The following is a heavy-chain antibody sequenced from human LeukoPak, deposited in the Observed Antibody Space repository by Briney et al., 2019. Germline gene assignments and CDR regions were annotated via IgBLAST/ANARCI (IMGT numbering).Heavy chain of an antibody. J-gene: IGHJ4*02. Sequence: GGSLRLSCAASGFTVSSNYMSWVRQAPGKGLEWVSVIYSGGSTYYADSVKGRFTISRDNFKNTLYLQMNSLRAEDTAVYYCARQERHCSSTSCYPYYFDYWGQGTLVTVSS. V-gene: IGHV3-53*01. CDR3: ARQERHCSSTSCYPYYFDY. CDR1: GFTVSSNY. CDR2: IYSGGST. D-gene: IGHD2-2*01.